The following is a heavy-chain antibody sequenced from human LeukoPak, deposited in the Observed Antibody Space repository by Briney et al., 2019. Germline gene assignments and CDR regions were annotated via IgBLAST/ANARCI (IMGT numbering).Heavy chain of an antibody. CDR2: ISPSGDNT. CDR1: GFTFIHYG. CDR3: AKDLRGGAVIRFLDY. J-gene: IGHJ4*02. D-gene: IGHD3-16*01. V-gene: IGHV3-23*01. Sequence: GGTLRLSCAASGFTFIHYGMIWVRQSPGKGLEWVSAISPSGDNTYYADSVKGRFTISRDNSKNTLYLQMNSLTAEDTAVYYCAKDLRGGAVIRFLDYWGQGTLVTVSS.